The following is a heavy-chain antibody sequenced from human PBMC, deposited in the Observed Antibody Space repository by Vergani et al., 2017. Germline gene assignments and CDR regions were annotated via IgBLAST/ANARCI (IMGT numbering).Heavy chain of an antibody. CDR1: GGSISSYY. V-gene: IGHV4-59*12. CDR2: IYYSGST. CDR3: AREGAGYNWNDGWFDP. Sequence: QVQLQESGPGLVKPSETLSLTCTVSGGSISSYYWSWIRQPPGKGLEWIGYIYYSGSTNYNPSLKSRVTISVDTSKNQFSLKLSSVTAADTAVYYCAREGAGYNWNDGWFDPWGQGTLVTVSS. J-gene: IGHJ5*02. D-gene: IGHD1-1*01.